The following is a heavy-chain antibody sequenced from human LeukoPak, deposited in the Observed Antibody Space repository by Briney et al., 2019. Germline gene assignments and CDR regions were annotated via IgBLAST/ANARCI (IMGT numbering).Heavy chain of an antibody. D-gene: IGHD5-12*01. Sequence: PSETLSLTCAVYGGSFSGYYWSWIRQPPGKGLEWIGEINHSGSTNYNPSLKSRVTISVDTSKNQFSLKLTSVTAADTAMYYCARRGPNSGYARGWNFDLWGRGTLVTVSS. CDR2: INHSGST. V-gene: IGHV4-34*01. CDR1: GGSFSGYY. J-gene: IGHJ2*01. CDR3: ARRGPNSGYARGWNFDL.